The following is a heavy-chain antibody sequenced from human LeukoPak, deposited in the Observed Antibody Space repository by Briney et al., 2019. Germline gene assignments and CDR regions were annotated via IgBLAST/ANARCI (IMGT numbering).Heavy chain of an antibody. CDR1: GYTFTSYD. J-gene: IGHJ4*02. D-gene: IGHD2-15*01. Sequence: GASVKVSCKASGYTFTSYDINWVRQATGQGLEWMGWMNPNSGDTGYAQKFQGSVTMTRNTSISTAYMELSSLRSEDTAVYYCARARFCSGGSCPGAYWGQGTLVTVSS. CDR3: ARARFCSGGSCPGAY. CDR2: MNPNSGDT. V-gene: IGHV1-8*01.